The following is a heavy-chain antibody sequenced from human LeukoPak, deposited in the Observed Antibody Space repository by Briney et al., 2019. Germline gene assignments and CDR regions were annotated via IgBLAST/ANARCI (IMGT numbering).Heavy chain of an antibody. CDR1: GFTFSSYA. Sequence: GGSLRLSCAASGFTFSSYAMSWVRQAPGKGLEWVSAISGSGGSTYYADSVKGRFTISRDNSKNTLYLQMNSLRAEDTAVYYCAKDILLGYSSSSLGLFDYWGQGTLVTVSS. V-gene: IGHV3-23*01. CDR3: AKDILLGYSSSSLGLFDY. CDR2: ISGSGGST. J-gene: IGHJ4*02. D-gene: IGHD6-6*01.